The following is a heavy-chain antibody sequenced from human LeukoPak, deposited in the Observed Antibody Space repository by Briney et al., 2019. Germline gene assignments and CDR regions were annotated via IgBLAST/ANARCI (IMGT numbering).Heavy chain of an antibody. CDR2: ISGGNGNTYYA. CDR3: ARDSEPDY. V-gene: IGHV3-23*01. CDR1: GFPFSSYA. D-gene: IGHD1-26*01. Sequence: GGSLRLSCAASGFPFSSYAMSWVRQSPGKGLEWVSAISGGNGNTYYAYYADSVRGRFTISRDSSKNTLYLQMNSLRPEDTAVYYCARDSEPDYWGQGTLVTVSS. J-gene: IGHJ4*02.